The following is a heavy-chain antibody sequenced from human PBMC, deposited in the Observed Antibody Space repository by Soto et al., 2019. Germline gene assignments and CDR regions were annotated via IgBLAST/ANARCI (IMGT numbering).Heavy chain of an antibody. CDR2: IYYSGST. Sequence: QVQLQESGPGLVKTSQTLSLTCIVSGGSISSGGYYWSWIRQHPGKGLEWIGYIYYSGSTYYNPSLKSRITISEDPSKNRFSLRLSSVTAADTAVYYCAREGHSDISGYFFDYWGRGTLVTVSS. D-gene: IGHD3-22*01. V-gene: IGHV4-31*03. CDR3: AREGHSDISGYFFDY. CDR1: GGSISSGGYY. J-gene: IGHJ4*02.